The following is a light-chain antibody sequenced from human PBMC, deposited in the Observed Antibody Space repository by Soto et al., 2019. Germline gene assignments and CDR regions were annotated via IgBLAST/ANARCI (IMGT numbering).Light chain of an antibody. CDR3: QQRSSWPHT. CDR1: QSVSSY. CDR2: DAS. V-gene: IGKV3-11*01. Sequence: EIVLTQSPATLSLAPRERASLSCRASQSVSSYLAWYQKKPGQAPRLLFYDASNRATGIPARFSGSGSGTDFTLTISSLEPEDFAVYYCQQRSSWPHTFGPGTKVDIK. J-gene: IGKJ3*01.